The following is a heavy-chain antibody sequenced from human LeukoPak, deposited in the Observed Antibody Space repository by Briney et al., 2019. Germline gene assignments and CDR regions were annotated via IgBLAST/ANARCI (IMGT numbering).Heavy chain of an antibody. CDR2: IYYSGST. CDR3: ASLGFGGVPPSNNWFDP. V-gene: IGHV4-59*01. Sequence: PSETLSLTCTVSGGSISSYYWSWIRQPPGKGLEWIGYIYYSGSTNYNPSLKSRVTISVDTSKNQFSLKLSSVTAADTAVYYCASLGFGGVPPSNNWFDPWGQGTLVTVSS. CDR1: GGSISSYY. J-gene: IGHJ5*02. D-gene: IGHD3-16*01.